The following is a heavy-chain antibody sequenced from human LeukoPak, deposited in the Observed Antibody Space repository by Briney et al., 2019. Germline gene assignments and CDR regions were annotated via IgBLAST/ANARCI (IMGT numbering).Heavy chain of an antibody. CDR1: GYTLTDYY. CDR3: ARVGYYESSGYYEY. J-gene: IGHJ4*02. Sequence: ASVKVSCKASGYTLTDYYMHWVRQTPGQGLEWMGRINPNSGGTNYAQKFQGRVTMTRDTSISTVYMELSRLRSDDTAVYYCARVGYYESSGYYEYWGQGTLVTVSS. CDR2: INPNSGGT. D-gene: IGHD3-22*01. V-gene: IGHV1-2*06.